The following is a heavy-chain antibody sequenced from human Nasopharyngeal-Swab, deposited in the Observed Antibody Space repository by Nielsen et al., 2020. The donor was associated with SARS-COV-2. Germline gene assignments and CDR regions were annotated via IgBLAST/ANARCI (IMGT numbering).Heavy chain of an antibody. CDR3: ARDGEVGAITGIDY. CDR1: GFIVSSTY. J-gene: IGHJ4*02. D-gene: IGHD1-26*01. V-gene: IGHV3-53*01. Sequence: GESLKISCAVSGFIVSSTYMSWVRQAPGKGLEWVSVTEIGGITHYADSVKGRFTISRDSSTNTLYLQMNSLRAEDTAVYYCARDGEVGAITGIDYWGQGTLVTVSS. CDR2: TEIGGIT.